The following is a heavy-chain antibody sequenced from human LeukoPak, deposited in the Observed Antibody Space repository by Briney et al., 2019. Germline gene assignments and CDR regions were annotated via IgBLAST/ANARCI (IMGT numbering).Heavy chain of an antibody. CDR2: ISGSGGST. D-gene: IGHD3-10*01. CDR1: GFTFSSYG. CDR3: ARVVPPTDYGSGSYFWDPYYFDY. Sequence: GGFLRLSCAASGFTFSSYGMSWVRQAPGKGLEWVSAISGSGGSTYYADSVKGRFTISRDNSKNTLYLQMNSLSADDTAVYYCARVVPPTDYGSGSYFWDPYYFDYWGQGTLVTVSS. J-gene: IGHJ4*02. V-gene: IGHV3-23*01.